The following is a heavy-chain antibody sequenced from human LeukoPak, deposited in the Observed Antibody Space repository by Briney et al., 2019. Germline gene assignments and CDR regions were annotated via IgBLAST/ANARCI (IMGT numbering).Heavy chain of an antibody. CDR1: GFTIRSYG. D-gene: IGHD2-15*01. CDR2: TRDDASKT. V-gene: IGHV3-30*02. J-gene: IGHJ4*02. Sequence: GGSLRLSCTGCGFTIRSYGIHGRRQAPGKGLEWVAYTRDDASKTWYGGSVKGRFTISRDNSKNTLYLHMNSVRGEDTAMYYCADGDCRGGRCSSGAHWGQGTLVTVSS. CDR3: ADGDCRGGRCSSGAH.